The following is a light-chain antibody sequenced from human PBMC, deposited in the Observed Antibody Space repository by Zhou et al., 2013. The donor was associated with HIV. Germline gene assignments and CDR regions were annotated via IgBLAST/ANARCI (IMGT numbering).Light chain of an antibody. CDR3: QQYNSYPGT. J-gene: IGKJ2*01. Sequence: DIQMTQSPSSLSASVGDRVTITCRASQSISSWLAWYQQKPGKAPSLLIYKASSLESGVPSRFSGTGSGTEFTLTISSLQPDDFATYYCQQYNSYPGTFGQGTKLEIK. CDR1: QSISSW. CDR2: KAS. V-gene: IGKV1-5*03.